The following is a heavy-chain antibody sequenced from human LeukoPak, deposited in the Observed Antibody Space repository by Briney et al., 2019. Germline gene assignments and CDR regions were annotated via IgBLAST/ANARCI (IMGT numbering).Heavy chain of an antibody. Sequence: SETLSLTCTVSGGSINSDYWSWVRQPPGKGLEWIGYMYYSGSSTNYNPSLKSRVTISVDRSKNQFSLKLSSVTAADTAVYYCARSRRGSSSWYDYWGQGTLVTVSS. CDR1: GGSINSDY. J-gene: IGHJ4*02. D-gene: IGHD6-13*01. CDR3: ARSRRGSSSWYDY. CDR2: MYYSGSST. V-gene: IGHV4-59*08.